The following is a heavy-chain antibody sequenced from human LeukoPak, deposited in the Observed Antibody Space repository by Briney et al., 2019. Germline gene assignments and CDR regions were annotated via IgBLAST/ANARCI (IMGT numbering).Heavy chain of an antibody. D-gene: IGHD2-2*01. CDR1: GFTFSSYW. CDR2: IKQDEGEK. V-gene: IGHV3-7*01. Sequence: GGSLRLSCEASGFTFSSYWMSWVRQAPGKGLEWVANIKQDEGEKYYVDSVKGRFTISRDNAKNSLYLQMNSLRAEDTAVYYCARCRSSTSCNLDYWGQGTLVTVSS. J-gene: IGHJ4*02. CDR3: ARCRSSTSCNLDY.